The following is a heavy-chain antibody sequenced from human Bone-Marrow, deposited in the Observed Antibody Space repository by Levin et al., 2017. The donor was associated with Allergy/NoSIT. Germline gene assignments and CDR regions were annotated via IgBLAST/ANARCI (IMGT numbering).Heavy chain of an antibody. D-gene: IGHD6-6*01. V-gene: IGHV3-23*01. CDR2: ISGSGGST. CDR3: AKGTTQYSSSESFNY. CDR1: GFTFSSYA. J-gene: IGHJ4*02. Sequence: GESLKISCAASGFTFSSYAMSWVRQAPGKGLEWVSTISGSGGSTYYADSVKGRFTISRDNSKNTLYLQMNSLRADDTAVYYCAKGTTQYSSSESFNYWGQGTLVTVSS.